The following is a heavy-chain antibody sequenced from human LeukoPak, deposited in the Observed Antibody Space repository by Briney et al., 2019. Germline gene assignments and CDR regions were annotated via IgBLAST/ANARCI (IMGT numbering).Heavy chain of an antibody. CDR3: ARERVPAAIGGSWFDP. CDR1: GGSISSGGYY. CDR2: IYYSGST. Sequence: SETLSLTCTVSGGSISSGGYYWSWIRQHPGKGLEWIGYIYYSGSTYYNPSLKSRVTISVDTSKNQFSLKLSSVTAADTAVYYCARERVPAAIGGSWFDPWGQRTLVTVSS. V-gene: IGHV4-31*03. J-gene: IGHJ5*02. D-gene: IGHD2-2*01.